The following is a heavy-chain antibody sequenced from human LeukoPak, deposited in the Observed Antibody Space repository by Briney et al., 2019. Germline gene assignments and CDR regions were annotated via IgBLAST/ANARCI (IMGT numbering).Heavy chain of an antibody. CDR2: ISAYNGNT. CDR1: GYTFTSYG. CDR3: ARVPRPLYCSSTSCCNWFDP. J-gene: IGHJ5*02. D-gene: IGHD2-2*01. V-gene: IGHV1-18*01. Sequence: ASVKVSCKASGYTFTSYGISWVRQAPGQGLEWMGWISAYNGNTNYAQKLQGRVTMTTDTSTSTAYMELRSLRSDDTAVYYCARVPRPLYCSSTSCCNWFDPWGQGTLVTVSS.